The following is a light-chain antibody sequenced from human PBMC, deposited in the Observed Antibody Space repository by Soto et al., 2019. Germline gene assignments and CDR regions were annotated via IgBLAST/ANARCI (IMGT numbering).Light chain of an antibody. CDR3: HQRSTWPFT. CDR2: DAS. CDR1: QSISSY. Sequence: EIVLTQSPATLSLSPGERATLSCRASQSISSYLAWYQQKPDQAPRLLIYDASNRATGIPARFSVSGSVTDFTLTISSLEPEDFAVYYCHQRSTWPFTFGHGTKVDIK. V-gene: IGKV3-11*01. J-gene: IGKJ3*01.